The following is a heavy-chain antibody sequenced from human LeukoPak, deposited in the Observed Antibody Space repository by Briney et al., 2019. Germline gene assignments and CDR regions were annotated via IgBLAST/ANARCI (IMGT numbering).Heavy chain of an antibody. CDR1: GFTFDDYA. CDR2: ISWNSGSI. Sequence: GGSLRLSCAASGFTFDDYAMHWVRQAPGKGLEGVSGISWNSGSIGYADSVKGRFTISRDNAKNSLYLQMNSLRAEDMALYYCAKDLQWELLLAFDIWGQGTMVTVSS. V-gene: IGHV3-9*03. D-gene: IGHD1-26*01. CDR3: AKDLQWELLLAFDI. J-gene: IGHJ3*02.